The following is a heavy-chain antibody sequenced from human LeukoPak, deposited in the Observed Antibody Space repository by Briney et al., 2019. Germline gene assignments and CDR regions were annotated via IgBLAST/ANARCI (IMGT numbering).Heavy chain of an antibody. CDR3: ARVGLGRYFDWLPKAPIDY. CDR1: GFTFSDYY. CDR2: ISSSGSTI. Sequence: PGGSLRLSCAASGFTFSDYYMSWIRQAPGKGLEWVSYISSSGSTIYYADSVKGRFTISRDNAKNSLYLQMNSLRAEDTAVYYCARVGLGRYFDWLPKAPIDYWGQGTLVTVSS. V-gene: IGHV3-11*04. D-gene: IGHD3-9*01. J-gene: IGHJ4*02.